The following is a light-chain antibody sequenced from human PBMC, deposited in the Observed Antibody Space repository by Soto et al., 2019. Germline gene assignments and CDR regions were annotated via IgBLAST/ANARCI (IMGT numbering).Light chain of an antibody. V-gene: IGLV2-14*01. CDR2: DVR. CDR3: LSYTTSRTYV. Sequence: QSVRNQPASVSGSPGQSITISCTGTSSDVGGFDYVSWYQQSPGKAPRVLIYDVRNRPSGISYRFSGSRSGNTASLTISGLQAEDEADYYCLSYTTSRTYVFGTGTKVTVL. CDR1: SSDVGGFDY. J-gene: IGLJ1*01.